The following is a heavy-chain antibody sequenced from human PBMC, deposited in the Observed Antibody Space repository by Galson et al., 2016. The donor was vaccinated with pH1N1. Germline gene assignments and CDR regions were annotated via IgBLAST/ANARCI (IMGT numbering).Heavy chain of an antibody. V-gene: IGHV1-46*03. CDR1: GYSFARYY. D-gene: IGHD2-2*01. CDR2: INPRDGST. J-gene: IGHJ6*02. Sequence: SVKVSCKASGYSFARYYLHWVRQAPGQGLEWMGVINPRDGSTVSAQKFQGRITVTKDTPTNTVYMDLNRLTSEDTAAYYCAQYCTRTTCPPHGMDVWGQGTSVSVSS. CDR3: AQYCTRTTCPPHGMDV.